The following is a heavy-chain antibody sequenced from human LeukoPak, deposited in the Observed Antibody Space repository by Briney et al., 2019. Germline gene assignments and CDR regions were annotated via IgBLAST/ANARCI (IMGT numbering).Heavy chain of an antibody. CDR1: GGSISQYY. V-gene: IGHV4-59*01. J-gene: IGHJ4*02. CDR3: ATIWHHGYNPFDY. Sequence: SETLSLTCTVSGGSISQYYWSWIRQPPGRGLEWIAYIHFRGSTNYNPSLKSRVTISIDTSKNQFSLNLSSVTAADTAVYYCATIWHHGYNPFDYWGQGSLVTVSS. CDR2: IHFRGST. D-gene: IGHD5-24*01.